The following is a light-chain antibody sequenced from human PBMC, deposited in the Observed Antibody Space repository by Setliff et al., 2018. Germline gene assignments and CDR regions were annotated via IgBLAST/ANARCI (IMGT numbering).Light chain of an antibody. CDR2: DVS. J-gene: IGLJ2*01. CDR3: CSYAGSSTL. CDR1: SSDVGGYNY. Sequence: QSALTQPTSVSGSPGQSITISCTGTSSDVGGYNYVSWYKHHPGKAPKLMVYDVSERPSGVSNRFSGSKSGNTASLTISGLQAEDEADYYCCSYAGSSTLFGGGTKVTVL. V-gene: IGLV2-23*02.